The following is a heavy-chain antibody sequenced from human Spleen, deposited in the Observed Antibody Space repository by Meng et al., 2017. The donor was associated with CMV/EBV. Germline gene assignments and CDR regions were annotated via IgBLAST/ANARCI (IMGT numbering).Heavy chain of an antibody. V-gene: IGHV1-69*12. D-gene: IGHD1-26*01. J-gene: IGHJ4*02. CDR2: IIPIFGTA. CDR1: GGTFSSYA. CDR3: ASEGYSGSYSDY. Sequence: QVQLGQSGAEVKKPGSSVKVSCKASGGTFSSYAISWVRQAPGQGLEWMGGIIPIFGTAHYAQKFQGRVTITADESTSTAYMELSSLRSEYTAVYYCASEGYSGSYSDYWGQGTLVTVSS.